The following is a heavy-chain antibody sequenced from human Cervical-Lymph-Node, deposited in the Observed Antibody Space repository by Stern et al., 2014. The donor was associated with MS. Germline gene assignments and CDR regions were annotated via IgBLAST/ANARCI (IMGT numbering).Heavy chain of an antibody. J-gene: IGHJ1*01. V-gene: IGHV3-21*01. CDR1: GFTFSSYT. Sequence: EVQLVESGGGLVKPGGSLRLSCAASGFTFSSYTMPWVRQAPGKGLEWVSSISSSNKYIYYADALKGRFTISRDNAKNSLYLQMNSLRTEDTAVDCCARDQGCGEVIVEPFQHWGQGTLVTVSS. CDR3: ARDQGCGEVIVEPFQH. CDR2: ISSSNKYI. D-gene: IGHD3-10*01.